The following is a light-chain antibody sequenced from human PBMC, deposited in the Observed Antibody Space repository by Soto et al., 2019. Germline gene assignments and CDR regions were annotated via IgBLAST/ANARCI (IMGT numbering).Light chain of an antibody. Sequence: EIVMTQSPATLSVSPGGRATLSCRASQSISDTLAWYQQKPGQAPRLLIYGASTRAPGFPARFSGSGSGTDFTLTISSLQSEDFAVYYCQKYNNWPWTFGQGTKVEIK. CDR2: GAS. V-gene: IGKV3-15*01. CDR1: QSISDT. CDR3: QKYNNWPWT. J-gene: IGKJ1*01.